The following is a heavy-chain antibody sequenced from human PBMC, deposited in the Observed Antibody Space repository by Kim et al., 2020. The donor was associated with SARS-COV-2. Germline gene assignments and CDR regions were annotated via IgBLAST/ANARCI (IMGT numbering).Heavy chain of an antibody. J-gene: IGHJ6*02. Sequence: GGSLRLSCAASGFTFGSYTMNWVRQAPGKGLDWVSAISGSGLSTYYTDSVKGRFTISRDSSKNTLYLQMNSLRAEDTAVYYWAKAYCNSASCRPSYYYAMDVWGQGTTVTVSS. CDR2: ISGSGLST. CDR1: GFTFGSYT. CDR3: AKAYCNSASCRPSYYYAMDV. D-gene: IGHD2-2*01. V-gene: IGHV3-23*01.